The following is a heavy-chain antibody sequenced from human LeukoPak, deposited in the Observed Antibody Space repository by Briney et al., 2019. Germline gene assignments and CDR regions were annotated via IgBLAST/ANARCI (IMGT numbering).Heavy chain of an antibody. V-gene: IGHV3-23*01. Sequence: HPGGSLRLSCAASGFTFSSYAMSWVRQAPGRGLEWVSAFSGSGGNTYYADSVKGRFTISRDNSKNTLYLQMNSLRAEDTAVYYCAKDLRGITAGLDYWGQETLVTVSS. CDR2: FSGSGGNT. J-gene: IGHJ4*02. CDR1: GFTFSSYA. CDR3: AKDLRGITAGLDY. D-gene: IGHD6-13*01.